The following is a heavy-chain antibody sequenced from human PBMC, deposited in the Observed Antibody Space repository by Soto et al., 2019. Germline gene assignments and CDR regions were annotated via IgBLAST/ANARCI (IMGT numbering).Heavy chain of an antibody. CDR1: GGSISSSNW. Sequence: SETLSLTCAVSGGSISSSNWWSWVRQPPGKGLEWIGEIYHSGSTNYNPSLKSRVTISVDKSKNQFSLKLSSVTAADTAVYYCARESGERGVDAFDIWGQETMVTVSS. J-gene: IGHJ3*02. D-gene: IGHD2-15*01. CDR2: IYHSGST. V-gene: IGHV4-4*02. CDR3: ARESGERGVDAFDI.